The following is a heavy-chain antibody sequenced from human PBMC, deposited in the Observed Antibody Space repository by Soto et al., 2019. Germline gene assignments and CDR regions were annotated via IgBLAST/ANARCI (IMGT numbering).Heavy chain of an antibody. Sequence: QVQLVQSGAEVKTPGSLVKVSCKASGGTFNSFSIDWVRQAPGQGLEWMGGIIPMSGRPNYAQRFQGRVTFSADKSTNTVYMEVNNLTYEDTAVYYCTRRGRQSANWFDPWGQGTLVTVSS. CDR2: IIPMSGRP. J-gene: IGHJ5*02. CDR3: TRRGRQSANWFDP. CDR1: GGTFNSFS. V-gene: IGHV1-69*06.